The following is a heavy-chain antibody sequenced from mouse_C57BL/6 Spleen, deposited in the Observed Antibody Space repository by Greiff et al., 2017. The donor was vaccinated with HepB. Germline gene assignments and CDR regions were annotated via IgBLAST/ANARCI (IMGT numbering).Heavy chain of an antibody. CDR3: ARREQFYYFDY. CDR2: ISSGSSTI. Sequence: DVQLVESGGGLVKPGGSLKLSCAASGFTFSDYGMHWVRQAPEKGLEWVAYISSGSSTIYYADTVKGRFTISRDNAKNTLFLQMTSLRSEDTAMYYCARREQFYYFDYWGQGTTLTVSS. D-gene: IGHD6-1*01. V-gene: IGHV5-17*01. CDR1: GFTFSDYG. J-gene: IGHJ2*01.